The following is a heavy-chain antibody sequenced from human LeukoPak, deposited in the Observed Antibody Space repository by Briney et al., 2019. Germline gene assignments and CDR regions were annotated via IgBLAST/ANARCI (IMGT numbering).Heavy chain of an antibody. V-gene: IGHV4-34*01. Sequence: SETLSLTCAVYGGSFSGYYWSWIRQPPGKGLEWIGEINHNGSTNYNPSLKSRVTISVDTSKNQFSLKLSSVTAADTAVYYCARGPGIYYDFWSGYRYYFDYWGQGTLVTVSS. CDR2: INHNGST. J-gene: IGHJ4*02. CDR3: ARGPGIYYDFWSGYRYYFDY. D-gene: IGHD3-3*01. CDR1: GGSFSGYY.